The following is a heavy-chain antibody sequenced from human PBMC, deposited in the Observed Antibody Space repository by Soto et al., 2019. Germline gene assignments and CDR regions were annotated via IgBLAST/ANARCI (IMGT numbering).Heavy chain of an antibody. D-gene: IGHD2-15*01. J-gene: IGHJ6*02. V-gene: IGHV3-48*03. CDR1: GFTFSSYE. CDR2: ISSSGSTI. Sequence: GVSLRLSCAASGFTFSSYEMNWVRQAPGKGLEWVSYISSSGSTIYYSDSVKGRFTISRDNAKNSLYLQMNSLRAEDTAVYYCARDGPNIVVVVAAALSYYYYGMDVWGQGTTVTVSS. CDR3: ARDGPNIVVVVAAALSYYYYGMDV.